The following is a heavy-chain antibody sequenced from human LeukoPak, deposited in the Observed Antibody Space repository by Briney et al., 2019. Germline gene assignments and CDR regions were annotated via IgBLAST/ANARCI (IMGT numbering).Heavy chain of an antibody. D-gene: IGHD4-17*01. CDR3: ARAPDYGDYLNWFDP. Sequence: PSQTLSLTCAISGDNVSSNSAGWNWIRQSPSRGLEWLGGTYYRSKWYNDYAVSVKSRITINPDTTKNQFSLQLNSVTPEDTAVYYCARAPDYGDYLNWFDPWGQGTLVTVSS. J-gene: IGHJ5*02. CDR2: TYYRSKWYN. V-gene: IGHV6-1*01. CDR1: GDNVSSNSAG.